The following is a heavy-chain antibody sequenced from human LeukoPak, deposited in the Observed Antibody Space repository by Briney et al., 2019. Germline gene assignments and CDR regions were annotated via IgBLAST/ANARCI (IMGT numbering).Heavy chain of an antibody. J-gene: IGHJ4*02. V-gene: IGHV5-51*01. CDR2: IYPGDSDI. CDR3: ARGLYCSGGSCRFDY. Sequence: GESLKISCEGSGYRFTSSWIGWVRQMPGKGLEWGWIIYPGDSDIRYSPSFQGQVPMSADKSITTAYLQWSSLKASDTAIYYCARGLYCSGGSCRFDYWGQGTLVTVSS. CDR1: GYRFTSSW. D-gene: IGHD2-15*01.